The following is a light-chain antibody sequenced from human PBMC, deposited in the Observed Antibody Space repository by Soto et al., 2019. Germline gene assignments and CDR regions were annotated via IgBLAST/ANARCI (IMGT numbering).Light chain of an antibody. V-gene: IGKV3-15*01. Sequence: EIVLTQSPGTLSLSPVERATLSCMASQSVNNKIAWYQQTPGQAPRLLIYGASTRATNIPARFSGGGSGTEFTLTINSLQSEDFAIYYCQQYNNWPVTFGGGTKVDIK. CDR2: GAS. J-gene: IGKJ4*01. CDR1: QSVNNK. CDR3: QQYNNWPVT.